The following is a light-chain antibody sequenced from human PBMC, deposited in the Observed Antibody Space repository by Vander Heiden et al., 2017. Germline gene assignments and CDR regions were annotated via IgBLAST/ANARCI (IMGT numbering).Light chain of an antibody. J-gene: IGLJ1*01. Sequence: QSVLTQSPSASGTPGHSVTISCSGSRSNIGNNPVNWYQQLPGTAHKLLIYGNTQRPSGVPARFSGSKSGTSASLTISGLQSEDEADYYCEAWDDSLSVYVFGTGTKVTLL. V-gene: IGLV1-44*01. CDR2: GNT. CDR3: EAWDDSLSVYV. CDR1: RSNIGNNP.